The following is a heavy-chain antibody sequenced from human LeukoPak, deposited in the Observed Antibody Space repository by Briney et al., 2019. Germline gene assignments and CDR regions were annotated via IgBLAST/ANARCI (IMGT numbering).Heavy chain of an antibody. CDR1: GYTFTSYD. V-gene: IGHV1-8*01. J-gene: IGHJ4*02. CDR3: ARGRITPRFLEWLLY. CDR2: MNPNSGDT. D-gene: IGHD3-3*01. Sequence: ASVKVSCKASGYTFTSYDINWVPQATGQGLEWIGWMNPNSGDTVYAQKFQGRVTMTRNTSISTAYMELSSLRSEETAVYYCARGRITPRFLEWLLYWGQGTLVTVSS.